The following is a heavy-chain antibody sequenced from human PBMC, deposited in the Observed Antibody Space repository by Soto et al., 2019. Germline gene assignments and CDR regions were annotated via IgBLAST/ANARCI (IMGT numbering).Heavy chain of an antibody. CDR2: ISAYNRNT. CDR1: GYTFTSYG. D-gene: IGHD6-13*01. CDR3: ASEESTAWYSSRYYFDY. V-gene: IGHV1-18*04. Sequence: QVQLVQSGAEVKKPGASVKVSCKASGYTFTSYGISWVRQAPGQGLEWMGWISAYNRNTNYAQKPQGSITITTATSTSTAYMELRSLRSDDTAVYYCASEESTAWYSSRYYFDYWGQGTLVTVSS. J-gene: IGHJ4*02.